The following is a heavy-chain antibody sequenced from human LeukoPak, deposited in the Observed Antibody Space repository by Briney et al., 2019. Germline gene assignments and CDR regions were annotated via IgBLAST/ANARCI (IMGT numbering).Heavy chain of an antibody. V-gene: IGHV3-23*01. CDR2: ISGSGGST. CDR1: GFTFSTYA. CDR3: AKEELAAAGRDFEY. D-gene: IGHD6-13*01. Sequence: GGSLRLSCAASGFTFSTYAMSWVRQAPGKGPEWVSAISGSGGSTYYADSVKGRFTISRDNSKNTLDLQMNSLRAEDTAVYYCAKEELAAAGRDFEYWGQGALVTVSS. J-gene: IGHJ4*02.